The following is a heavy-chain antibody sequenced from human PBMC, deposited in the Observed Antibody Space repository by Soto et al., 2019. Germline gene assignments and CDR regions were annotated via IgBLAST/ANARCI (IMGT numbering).Heavy chain of an antibody. V-gene: IGHV3-7*01. CDR1: GFTFSSYW. Sequence: GGSLRLSCAASGFTFSSYWMSWVRQAPGKGLEWVANIKQDGSEKYYVDSVKGRFTISRDNAKNSLYLQMNSLRAEDTAVYYCARPTTLRFYGDYQEVDWFDPWGQGTLVTVSS. D-gene: IGHD4-17*01. J-gene: IGHJ5*02. CDR2: IKQDGSEK. CDR3: ARPTTLRFYGDYQEVDWFDP.